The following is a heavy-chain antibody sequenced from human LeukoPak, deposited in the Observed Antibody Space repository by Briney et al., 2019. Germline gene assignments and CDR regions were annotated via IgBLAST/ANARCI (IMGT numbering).Heavy chain of an antibody. J-gene: IGHJ6*03. D-gene: IGHD2-15*01. CDR2: IIPIFGTA. Sequence: VASVKVSCKASGGTFSSYAISWVRQAPGQGLEWMGGIIPIFGTANYAQKFQGRVTITADKSTSTAYMELSSLRSEDTAVYYCARNSGYCSGGSCRRLRYYMDVWGKGTTVTVSS. CDR1: GGTFSSYA. CDR3: ARNSGYCSGGSCRRLRYYMDV. V-gene: IGHV1-69*06.